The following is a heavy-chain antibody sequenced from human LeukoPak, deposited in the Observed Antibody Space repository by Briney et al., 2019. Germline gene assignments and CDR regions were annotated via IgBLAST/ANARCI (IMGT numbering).Heavy chain of an antibody. J-gene: IGHJ6*03. Sequence: SETLSLTCSVSGDSVSSYYWSWIRQPPGKGLEWIGYISSGNTNYNPSLKSRVTISVDTSKNQFSLSLNSVTAADTAVYYCARIDYGDYNSYYYYMDVWGKGTTVTVSS. CDR3: ARIDYGDYNSYYYYMDV. V-gene: IGHV4-59*02. D-gene: IGHD4-17*01. CDR2: ISSGNT. CDR1: GDSVSSYY.